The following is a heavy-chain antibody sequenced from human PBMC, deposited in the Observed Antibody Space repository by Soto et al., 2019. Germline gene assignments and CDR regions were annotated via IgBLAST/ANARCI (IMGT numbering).Heavy chain of an antibody. CDR1: GFTFSSYA. D-gene: IGHD1-20*01. V-gene: IGHV3-23*01. CDR2: ISYSGVTA. Sequence: GGSLRLSCAASGFTFSSYAMSWVRQAPGKGLEWVSSISYSGVTAYYADSVKGRFTISRDNSKNTLYLQMNSLRAEDTAVYYCARTGITGSPYYYYYYMDVWGKGTTVTVSS. J-gene: IGHJ6*03. CDR3: ARTGITGSPYYYYYYMDV.